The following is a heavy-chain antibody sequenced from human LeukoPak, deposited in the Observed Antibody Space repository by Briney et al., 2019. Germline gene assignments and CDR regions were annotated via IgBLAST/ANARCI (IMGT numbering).Heavy chain of an antibody. V-gene: IGHV3-21*01. J-gene: IGHJ4*02. CDR1: GFTFSSYS. CDR3: GRDPSCSLGSCYSDH. D-gene: IGHD2-15*01. Sequence: KPGGSLRLSCAASGFTFSSYSMNWVRQAPGKGLEWVSSISSSSSYIYYADSVKGRFTISRDNAKNSLYLQMNSLRAEDTAVYYCGRDPSCSLGSCYSDHWGQGTLVTVSS. CDR2: ISSSSSYI.